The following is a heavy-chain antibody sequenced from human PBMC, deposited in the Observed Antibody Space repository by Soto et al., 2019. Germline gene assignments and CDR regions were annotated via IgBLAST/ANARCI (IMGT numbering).Heavy chain of an antibody. V-gene: IGHV1-18*01. D-gene: IGHD3-16*01. Sequence: GASVKVSCKASGYTFTSYGISWVRQAPGQGLEWLGWISAYDGNTNYAQILQGRVSMTTDTSTSTAYMELRSLRSDDTAVYYCARARGNYFDYWGQGTLVTVSS. CDR1: GYTFTSYG. J-gene: IGHJ4*02. CDR2: ISAYDGNT. CDR3: ARARGNYFDY.